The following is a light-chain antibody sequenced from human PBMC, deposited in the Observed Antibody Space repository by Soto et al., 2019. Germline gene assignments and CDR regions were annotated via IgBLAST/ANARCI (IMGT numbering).Light chain of an antibody. Sequence: EIVLTQSPATLSLSPGEGATLSCRASQSVSSYLAWYQQKPGQAPRLLIYDASNRATGIPARFSGSGSGTDFTLTISSLEPEDFAVYYCQHRMNWPLTFGQGTRLEIK. CDR1: QSVSSY. CDR3: QHRMNWPLT. J-gene: IGKJ5*01. V-gene: IGKV3-11*01. CDR2: DAS.